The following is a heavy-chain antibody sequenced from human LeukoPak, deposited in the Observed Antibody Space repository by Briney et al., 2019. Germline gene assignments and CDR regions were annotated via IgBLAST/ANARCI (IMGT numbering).Heavy chain of an antibody. D-gene: IGHD3-10*01. CDR2: INHSGST. V-gene: IGHV4-34*01. Sequence: SETLSLTCAVYGGSFSGYYWSWIRQPPGKGLEWIGEINHSGSTNYNPSLKSRVTISVDTSKNQFSLKLSSVTAADTAAYYCARDWRFGRIDYWGQGTLVTVSS. CDR3: ARDWRFGRIDY. CDR1: GGSFSGYY. J-gene: IGHJ4*02.